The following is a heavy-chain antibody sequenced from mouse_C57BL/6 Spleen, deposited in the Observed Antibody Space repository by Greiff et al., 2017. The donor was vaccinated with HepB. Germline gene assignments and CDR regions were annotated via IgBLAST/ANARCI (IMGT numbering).Heavy chain of an antibody. CDR2: ISSGGDYI. V-gene: IGHV5-9-1*02. Sequence: EVQWVESGEGLVKPGGSLKLSCAASGFTFSSYAMSWVRQTPEKRLEWVAYISSGGDYIYYADTVKGRFTISRDNARNTLYLQMSSLKSEDTAMYYCTRDYYGSSYFDYWGQGTTLTVSS. D-gene: IGHD1-1*01. CDR3: TRDYYGSSYFDY. J-gene: IGHJ2*01. CDR1: GFTFSSYA.